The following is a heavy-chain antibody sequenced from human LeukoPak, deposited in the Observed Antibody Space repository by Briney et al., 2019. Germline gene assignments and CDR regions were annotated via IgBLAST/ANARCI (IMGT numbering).Heavy chain of an antibody. D-gene: IGHD4-17*01. J-gene: IGHJ3*02. CDR3: ARVATGDAFDI. CDR1: GFTFSSYS. CDR2: ISSSSSYI. Sequence: GGSPRLSCAASGFTFSSYSMNWVRQAPGKGLEWVSSISSSSSYIYYADSVKGRFTISRDNAKNSLYLQMNSLRAEDTAVYYCARVATGDAFDIWGQGTMVTVSS. V-gene: IGHV3-21*01.